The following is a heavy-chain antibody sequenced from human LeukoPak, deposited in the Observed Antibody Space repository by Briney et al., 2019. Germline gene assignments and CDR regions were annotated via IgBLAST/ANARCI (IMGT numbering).Heavy chain of an antibody. CDR3: ASGTMVRDPLGY. Sequence: ASVKVSCKASGGTFSSYAISWVRQAPGQGLEWMGRIIPILGIANYAQKFQGRVTITADKSTSTAYMELSSLRSEDTAVYYCASGTMVRDPLGYWGQGTLVTVSS. CDR2: IIPILGIA. CDR1: GGTFSSYA. V-gene: IGHV1-69*04. J-gene: IGHJ4*02. D-gene: IGHD3-10*01.